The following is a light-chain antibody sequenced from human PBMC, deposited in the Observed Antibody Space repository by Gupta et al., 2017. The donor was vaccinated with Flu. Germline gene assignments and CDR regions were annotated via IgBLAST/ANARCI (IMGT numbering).Light chain of an antibody. Sequence: DIQMTQSPSTLSASVGDRVTITCRASQSISSWLAWYQQKPGKAPKLLIYKASSLESGVPSRFSGSGSGTEFTLTIRSLQPDDFATYYCQQDNSYSWTFGQETKVEIK. CDR2: KAS. J-gene: IGKJ1*01. CDR3: QQDNSYSWT. V-gene: IGKV1-5*03. CDR1: QSISSW.